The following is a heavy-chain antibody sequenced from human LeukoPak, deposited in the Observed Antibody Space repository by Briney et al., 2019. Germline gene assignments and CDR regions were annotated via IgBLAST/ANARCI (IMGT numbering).Heavy chain of an antibody. D-gene: IGHD1-7*01. V-gene: IGHV3-33*06. CDR1: GFTFSRYG. CDR3: AKSFLELEAYDYYMDV. CDR2: IWYDESNS. J-gene: IGHJ6*03. Sequence: PGRSLRLSCAASGFTFSRYGMHWVRQAPGEGLEWVAVIWYDESNSYYADSVKGRFTISRDNSKKTLYLQMNSLRAEDTAVYYCAKSFLELEAYDYYMDVWGKGTTVTVSS.